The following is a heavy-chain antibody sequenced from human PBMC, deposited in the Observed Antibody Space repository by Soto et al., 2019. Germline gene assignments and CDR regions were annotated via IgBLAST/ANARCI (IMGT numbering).Heavy chain of an antibody. V-gene: IGHV3-53*05. CDR1: GLTVSSSY. D-gene: IGHD6-19*01. Sequence: PGGSLRLSCAASGLTVSSSYMSWVRQAPGKGLQWVSVIYSAGSTYYADSVKGRFTISRDNSKNTLYLQMNSLRAEDTAVYYCAKDLGPGIAVAGTFDYWGQGTLVTVSS. CDR2: IYSAGST. J-gene: IGHJ4*02. CDR3: AKDLGPGIAVAGTFDY.